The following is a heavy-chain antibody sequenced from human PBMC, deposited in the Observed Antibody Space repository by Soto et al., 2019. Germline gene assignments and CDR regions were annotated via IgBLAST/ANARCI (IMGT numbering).Heavy chain of an antibody. D-gene: IGHD3-22*01. J-gene: IGHJ6*02. CDR2: IIPIFGTA. V-gene: IGHV1-69*13. CDR1: GGTFSSYA. CDR3: ARGRCTMIPRGYYGMDV. Sequence: ASVKVSCKASGGTFSSYAISWARQAPGQGLEWMGGIIPIFGTANYAQKFQGRVTITADESTSTAYMELSSLRSEDTAVYYCARGRCTMIPRGYYGMDVWGQGTTVTVSS.